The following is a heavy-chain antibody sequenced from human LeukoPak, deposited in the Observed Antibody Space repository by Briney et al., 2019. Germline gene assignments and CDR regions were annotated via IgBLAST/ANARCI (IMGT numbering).Heavy chain of an antibody. CDR3: AREPPKTSSSWYLGS. V-gene: IGHV3-33*01. Sequence: GRSLRLSCAASGFTFSSYLMHWVRQTPGKGLEWVGLIWHDGSNKHYSDSVTGRFTISRDNSRNTLYLQMNSLRAEDTAVYYCAREPPKTSSSWYLGSWGQGTLVTVSS. D-gene: IGHD6-13*01. J-gene: IGHJ5*01. CDR2: IWHDGSNK. CDR1: GFTFSSYL.